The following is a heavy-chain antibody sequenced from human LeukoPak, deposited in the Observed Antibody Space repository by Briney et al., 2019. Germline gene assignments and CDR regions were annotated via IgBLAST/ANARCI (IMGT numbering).Heavy chain of an antibody. Sequence: GGSLRLSCAASGFTFSSYGMHWVRQAPGKGLEWVAVISYDGSNKYYADSVKGRFTISRDNSKNTLYLQMNSLRAEDTAVYYCAKHQLESMAVAGTLGDYWGQGTLVTVSS. CDR2: ISYDGSNK. D-gene: IGHD6-19*01. V-gene: IGHV3-30*18. CDR1: GFTFSSYG. J-gene: IGHJ4*02. CDR3: AKHQLESMAVAGTLGDY.